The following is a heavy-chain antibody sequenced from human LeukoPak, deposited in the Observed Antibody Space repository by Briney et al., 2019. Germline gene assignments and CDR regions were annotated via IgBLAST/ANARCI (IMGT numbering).Heavy chain of an antibody. CDR1: GYTFTSYD. J-gene: IGHJ6*02. CDR2: MNPNSGNT. D-gene: IGHD3-16*01. CDR3: ARAPSDPWGYYYYYYGMDV. V-gene: IGHV1-8*01. Sequence: ASVKVSCKASGYTFTSYDINWVRQATGQGLEWMGWMNPNSGNTGYARKFQGRVTMTRNTSISTAYMELSSLRSEDTAVYYCARAPSDPWGYYYYYYGMDVWGQGTTVTVSS.